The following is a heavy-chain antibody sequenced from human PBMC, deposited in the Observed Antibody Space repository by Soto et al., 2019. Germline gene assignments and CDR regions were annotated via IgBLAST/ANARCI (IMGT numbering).Heavy chain of an antibody. J-gene: IGHJ2*01. D-gene: IGHD3-10*01. CDR3: AKAGGFGGYWYFDL. V-gene: IGHV3-23*01. CDR2: ISGSGGST. Sequence: EVQLLESGGGLVQPGGSLRLSCAASGFTFSSYAMSWVRQAPGKGLGWVSAISGSGGSTYYADSVKGRFTISRDNSKNTLYLQMNSPRAEDTAVYYCAKAGGFGGYWYFDLWGRGTLVTVSS. CDR1: GFTFSSYA.